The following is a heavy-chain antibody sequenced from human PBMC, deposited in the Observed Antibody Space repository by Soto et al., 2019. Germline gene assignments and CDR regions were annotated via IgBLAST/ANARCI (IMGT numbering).Heavy chain of an antibody. J-gene: IGHJ5*02. CDR2: FDPENDET. Sequence: ASVKVSCKVSGYTLSEVSIHWVRQTPGKGLEWMGGFDPENDETSYAQKFQGRVTLTEDTSTDTAYLELSSLRSEDTAIYYCAIAAYCSGATCYSDFNWFDPWGQGTLVTVSS. CDR3: AIAAYCSGATCYSDFNWFDP. D-gene: IGHD2-15*01. CDR1: GYTLSEVS. V-gene: IGHV1-24*01.